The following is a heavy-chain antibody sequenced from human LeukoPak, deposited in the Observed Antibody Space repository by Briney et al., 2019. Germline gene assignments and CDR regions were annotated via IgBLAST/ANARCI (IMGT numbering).Heavy chain of an antibody. CDR2: IYTSGST. D-gene: IGHD6-13*01. CDR3: ARGLAAAAHDH. CDR1: GGSISSGSYY. V-gene: IGHV4-61*02. Sequence: SETLSLTCTVSGGSISSGSYYWRWIRQPAGKGLEWIGRIYTSGSTNYNPSLKSRVTISVDTSKNQFSLKLSSVTAADTAVYYCARGLAAAAHDHWGQGTLVTVSS. J-gene: IGHJ4*02.